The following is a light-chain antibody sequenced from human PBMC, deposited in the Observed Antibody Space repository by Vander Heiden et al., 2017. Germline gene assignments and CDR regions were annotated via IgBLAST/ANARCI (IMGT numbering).Light chain of an antibody. J-gene: IGKJ4*01. CDR2: AAS. V-gene: IGKV1-27*01. CDR3: KKYSSVMLP. CDR1: QGSSKY. Sequence: QMTQSPSSRSASVGNSVPITCRASQGSSKYIAWYQQKPGKVPKLLIYAASPLQSRLPSRFSGSGSGTDFTLTISSLQPEDVATYYCKKYSSVMLPFGGGTKVEIK.